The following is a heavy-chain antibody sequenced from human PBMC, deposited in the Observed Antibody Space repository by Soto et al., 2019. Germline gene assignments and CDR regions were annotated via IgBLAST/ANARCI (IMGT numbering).Heavy chain of an antibody. Sequence: EVQLVESGGGLVQPGGSLRLSCAASGFTFSSYSMNWVRQAPGKGLEWVSYISSSSSTIYYADSVKGRFTISRDNAKNSLYLQMNSLRAEDTAVYYCARDALTIRGSGSYYNPPAYYFDYWGQGTLVTVSS. D-gene: IGHD3-10*01. CDR1: GFTFSSYS. CDR2: ISSSSSTI. CDR3: ARDALTIRGSGSYYNPPAYYFDY. V-gene: IGHV3-48*01. J-gene: IGHJ4*02.